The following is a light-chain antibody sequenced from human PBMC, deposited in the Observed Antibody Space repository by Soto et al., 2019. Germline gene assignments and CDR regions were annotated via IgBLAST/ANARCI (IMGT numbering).Light chain of an antibody. Sequence: DIQMTQSPSTLSASVGDRVTITCRASQNVNKWLAWFQQKPGKVPKLLIFDASTLQTGVPSRFGGGGSGTEFTLTISGLQPDDFATYYCQQHNSAPLTFGGGTKVDIK. V-gene: IGKV1-5*01. J-gene: IGKJ4*01. CDR1: QNVNKW. CDR3: QQHNSAPLT. CDR2: DAS.